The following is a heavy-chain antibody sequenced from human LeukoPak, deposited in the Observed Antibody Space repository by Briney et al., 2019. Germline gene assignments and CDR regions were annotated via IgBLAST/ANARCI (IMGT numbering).Heavy chain of an antibody. CDR1: GYTFTGYH. V-gene: IGHV1-46*01. CDR2: INPSGGST. CDR3: TRDLGGSYQDY. Sequence: ASVKVSCKASGYTFTGYHMHWVRRAPGQGFEWLGIINPSGGSTTYAQKFQGRVTMTRDTSTSTVYMELSSLRFEDTAVYYCTRDLGGSYQDYWGQGTLVTVSS. D-gene: IGHD1-26*01. J-gene: IGHJ4*02.